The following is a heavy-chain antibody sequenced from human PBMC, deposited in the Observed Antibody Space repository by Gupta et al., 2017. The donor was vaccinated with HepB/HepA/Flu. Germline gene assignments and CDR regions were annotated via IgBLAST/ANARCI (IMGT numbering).Heavy chain of an antibody. D-gene: IGHD2-2*01. J-gene: IGHJ4*02. CDR1: GFTFSDVW. CDR3: ASLDTLGDCSRASCDHY. V-gene: IGHV3-7*01. CDR2: IKQDGSER. Sequence: EVQLVESGGGLVQPGGSLRLSCAASGFTFSDVWMSWVRQAPGKGLEWVASIKQDGSERYNVDSVKGRFTISRDNAKNSLYLQMSNLRAEDTAVYYCASLDTLGDCSRASCDHYWGQGTLVTVSS.